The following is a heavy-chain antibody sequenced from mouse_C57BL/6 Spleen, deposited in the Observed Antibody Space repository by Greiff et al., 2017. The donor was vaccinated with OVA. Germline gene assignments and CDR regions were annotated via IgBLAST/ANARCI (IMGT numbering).Heavy chain of an antibody. CDR3: AREGYDYDSYFDD. Sequence: EVQGVESGGDLVKPGGSLKLSCAASGFTFSSYGMSWVRQTPDKRLEWVATISSGGSYTYYPDSVKGRFTISRDNAKNTLYLQMSSLKSEDTAMYYCAREGYDYDSYFDDWGQGTTLTVSS. J-gene: IGHJ2*01. D-gene: IGHD2-4*01. CDR1: GFTFSSYG. CDR2: ISSGGSYT. V-gene: IGHV5-6*01.